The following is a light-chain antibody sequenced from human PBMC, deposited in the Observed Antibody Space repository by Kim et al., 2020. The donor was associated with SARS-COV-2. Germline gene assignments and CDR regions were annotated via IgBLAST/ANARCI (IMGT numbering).Light chain of an antibody. CDR2: DAS. V-gene: IGKV3-11*01. J-gene: IGKJ5*01. CDR3: QQRSNWPIT. CDR1: KSVSSY. Sequence: EIVLTQSPATLSLSPGERATLSCRASKSVSSYLAWYQQKPRQAPRLLIYDASNRATGIPARFSGSGSGTDFTLTISSLETEEFAVYYCQQRSNWPITFGQGTRLEI.